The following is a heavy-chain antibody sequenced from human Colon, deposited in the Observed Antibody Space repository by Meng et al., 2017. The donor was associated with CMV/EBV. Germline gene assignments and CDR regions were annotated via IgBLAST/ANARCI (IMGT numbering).Heavy chain of an antibody. D-gene: IGHD3-22*01. J-gene: IGHJ4*02. CDR2: IYHSGST. CDR3: AKRETRIDDSSGYWG. CDR1: GAPISSSQYY. V-gene: IGHV4-39*01. Sequence: GSLRLSCSVSGAPISSSQYYWGWIRQPPGKGLEWIASIYHSGSTYYNPSLKSRVTISVDTSKNRFSLKLSSVTAADTAVYYCAKRETRIDDSSGYWGWGQGTRVTVSS.